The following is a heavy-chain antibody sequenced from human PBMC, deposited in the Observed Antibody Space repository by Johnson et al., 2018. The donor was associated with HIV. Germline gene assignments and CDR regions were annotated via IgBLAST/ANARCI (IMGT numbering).Heavy chain of an antibody. CDR3: ARGYYDSSGRTGAFDI. CDR1: GFTFSSYA. J-gene: IGHJ3*02. D-gene: IGHD3-22*01. CDR2: ISYDGSNK. V-gene: IGHV3-30-3*01. Sequence: QLVESGGGVVQPGRSLRLSCAASGFTFSSYAMHWVRQAPGKGLEWVAVISYDGSNKYYADSVKGRFTISRDNSKNTLYLQMNSLRAEDTAVYYCARGYYDSSGRTGAFDIWGQGTMVTVSS.